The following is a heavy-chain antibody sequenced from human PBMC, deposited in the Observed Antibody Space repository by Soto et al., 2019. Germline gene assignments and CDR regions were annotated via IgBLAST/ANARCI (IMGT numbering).Heavy chain of an antibody. CDR3: VHYVSTSPAGWFDP. V-gene: IGHV2-5*02. D-gene: IGHD3-10*02. CDR1: GLSLSTSGEA. CDR2: IYWDDDK. J-gene: IGHJ5*02. Sequence: QITLKESGPTLVKPTQTLTLTCTFSGLSLSTSGEAVGWIRQHPGKALEWLALIYWDDDKRYNPTLKTRLTITKDTSKNQVVLTLTNMDPVDTATYYCVHYVSTSPAGWFDPWGQGILVTVSS.